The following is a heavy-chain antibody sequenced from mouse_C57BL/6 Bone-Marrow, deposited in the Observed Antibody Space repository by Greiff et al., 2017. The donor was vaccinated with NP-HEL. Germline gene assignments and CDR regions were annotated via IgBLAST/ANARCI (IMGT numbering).Heavy chain of an antibody. V-gene: IGHV7-1*01. D-gene: IGHD2-1*01. CDR3: ARDDGNCALAY. CDR2: SRNKANDYTS. J-gene: IGHJ3*01. Sequence: EVLLVESGGGLVQSGRSLRLSCATSGFTFSDFYMEWVRQTPGKGLEWIAASRNKANDYTSEYSVTVKGRFIVSRSTSQSILYLQMNALRARDTAIDYCARDDGNCALAYWGQGTLVTVSA. CDR1: GFTFSDFY.